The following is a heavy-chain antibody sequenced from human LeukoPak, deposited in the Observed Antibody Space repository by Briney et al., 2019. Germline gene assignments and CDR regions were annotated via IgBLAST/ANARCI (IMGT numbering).Heavy chain of an antibody. D-gene: IGHD1-14*01. CDR1: GYTFTSYA. J-gene: IGHJ4*02. Sequence: ASVKVSCKASGYTFTSYAMHWVRQAPGQRLEWMGWINAGNGNTKYSQKFQGRVTITRDTSASTAYMELSSLRSEDTAVYYCATDRLNTNRNVFRFDHWGQGALVTVSS. V-gene: IGHV1-3*01. CDR2: INAGNGNT. CDR3: ATDRLNTNRNVFRFDH.